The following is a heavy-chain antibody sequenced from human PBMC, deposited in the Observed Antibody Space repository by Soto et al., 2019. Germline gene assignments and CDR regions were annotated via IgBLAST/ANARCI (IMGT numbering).Heavy chain of an antibody. Sequence: EVQLVESGGGLVQPGGSLRLSCAASGFTFSSYSMNWVRQAPGKGLEWVSYISSSSTIYYADSVKGRFTISRDNAKNSLYLQMNSLRAEDTAVYYCARVSRGVTTSDYWGQGTLVTVSS. CDR3: ARVSRGVTTSDY. J-gene: IGHJ4*02. CDR1: GFTFSSYS. CDR2: ISSSSTI. V-gene: IGHV3-48*01. D-gene: IGHD4-17*01.